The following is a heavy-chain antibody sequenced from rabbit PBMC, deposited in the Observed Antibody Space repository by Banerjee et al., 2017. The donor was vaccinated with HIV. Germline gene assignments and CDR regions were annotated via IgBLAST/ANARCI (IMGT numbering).Heavy chain of an antibody. CDR1: GFSFSSGYD. CDR3: ARGNDGGVNYGLDL. D-gene: IGHD6-1*01. Sequence: QSLEESGGDLVKPGASLTLTCTASGFSFSSGYDMCWVRQAPGKGLEWIACIWTGSGAYTYYASWAKGRFTISKPSSTTVTLQMTSLTAADTATYFCARGNDGGVNYGLDLWGQGTLVTVS. J-gene: IGHJ4*01. CDR2: IWTGSGAYT. V-gene: IGHV1S40*01.